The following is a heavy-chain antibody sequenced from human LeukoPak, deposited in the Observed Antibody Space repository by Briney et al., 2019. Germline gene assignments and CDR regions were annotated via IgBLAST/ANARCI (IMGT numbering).Heavy chain of an antibody. Sequence: SVTVSCKASGGTFSSYAISWVRQAPGQGLEWMGGIIPIFGTANYAQKFQGRVTITADESTSTAYMELSSLRSEDTAVYYCARGPVVVAAPQPWFDPWGQGTLVTVSS. CDR2: IIPIFGTA. CDR3: ARGPVVVAAPQPWFDP. D-gene: IGHD2-15*01. V-gene: IGHV1-69*13. J-gene: IGHJ5*02. CDR1: GGTFSSYA.